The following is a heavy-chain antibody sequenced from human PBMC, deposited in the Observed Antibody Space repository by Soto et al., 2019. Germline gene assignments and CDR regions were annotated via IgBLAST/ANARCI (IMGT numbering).Heavy chain of an antibody. Sequence: GASVKVSCNASGYTFTGYFMYWVRPAPGQGLEWMGWINPNTGAANYAQRFLGRVTMTRDTYSKTVYMEVSRLRSDDTAVYYCARHHREDYYDKSGPAPLDPGGQGTLVTVSS. CDR2: INPNTGAA. J-gene: IGHJ5*02. CDR1: GYTFTGYF. CDR3: ARHHREDYYDKSGPAPLDP. V-gene: IGHV1-2*02. D-gene: IGHD3-22*01.